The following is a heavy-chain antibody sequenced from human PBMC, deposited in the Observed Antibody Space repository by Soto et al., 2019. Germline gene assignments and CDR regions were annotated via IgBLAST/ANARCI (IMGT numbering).Heavy chain of an antibody. J-gene: IGHJ4*02. CDR1: GFTVSNNY. Sequence: EEQLVESGGDLVQPGGSLRLSCAASGFTVSNNYMSWVRQAPGKGLEWVSPIYSGGSTYYADSVKGRSTISRDSSKNTLYLQMNSLRAEDTAMYYCAAYSHKGYWGQGTLVTVSS. D-gene: IGHD3-16*01. CDR2: IYSGGST. V-gene: IGHV3-66*01. CDR3: AAYSHKGY.